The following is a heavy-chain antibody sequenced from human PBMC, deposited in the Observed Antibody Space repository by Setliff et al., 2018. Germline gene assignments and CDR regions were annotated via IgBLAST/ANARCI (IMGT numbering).Heavy chain of an antibody. Sequence: AGGSLRLSCAASGITFDAFGMSWVRQAPGKGLEWVSGMNGDGSSVGYADSVKGRFTISRDNAKNSLFLQMNSLRAEDTAVYYCAREPRDSSGPDYWGQGTLVTVSS. CDR1: GITFDAFG. D-gene: IGHD3-22*01. CDR2: MNGDGSSV. V-gene: IGHV3-20*04. J-gene: IGHJ4*02. CDR3: AREPRDSSGPDY.